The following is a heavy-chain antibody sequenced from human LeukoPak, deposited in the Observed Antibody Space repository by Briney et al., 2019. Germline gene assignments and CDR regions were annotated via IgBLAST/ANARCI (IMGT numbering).Heavy chain of an antibody. CDR3: ARVNWNAFDY. J-gene: IGHJ4*01. V-gene: IGHV4-61*02. D-gene: IGHD1-1*01. CDR1: GGSISSGSYY. CDR2: IYTSGST. Sequence: SETLSLTCTVSGGSISSGSYYWSWIRQPAGKGLEWIGRIYTSGSTNYNPSLKSRVTISEDTSKNQFSLKLSSVTAADTAVYYCARVNWNAFDYWGHGTLVTVSS.